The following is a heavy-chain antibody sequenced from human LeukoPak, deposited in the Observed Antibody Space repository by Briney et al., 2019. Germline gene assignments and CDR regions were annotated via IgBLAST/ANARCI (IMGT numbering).Heavy chain of an antibody. J-gene: IGHJ6*03. V-gene: IGHV3-74*01. CDR1: GFTFSSYW. Sequence: GGSLRLSCAASGFTFSSYWMHWFRQAPGKGLLWVSRINSDGSSTSYADSVKGRFTISRDNAKNTLYLQMNSLRAEDAAVYYCARPRYYYYMDVWGKGTTVTVSS. CDR2: INSDGSST. CDR3: ARPRYYYYMDV.